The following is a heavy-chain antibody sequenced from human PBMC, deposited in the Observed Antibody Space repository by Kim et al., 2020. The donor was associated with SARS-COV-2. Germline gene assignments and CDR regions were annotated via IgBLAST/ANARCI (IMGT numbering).Heavy chain of an antibody. Sequence: GGSLRLSCAASGITFRNYGMHWVRQAPGKGLEWVAFISYDGNRKHYVDSVKGRFTISRDDSKKTLYLQMDSLRVEDTAVYHCATDVSLKALNYWGQGTLV. V-gene: IGHV3-33*05. CDR1: GITFRNYG. CDR3: ATDVSLKALNY. CDR2: ISYDGNRK. J-gene: IGHJ4*02.